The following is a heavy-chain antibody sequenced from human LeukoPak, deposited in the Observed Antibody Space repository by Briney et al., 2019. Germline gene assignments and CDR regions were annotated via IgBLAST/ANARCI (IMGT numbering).Heavy chain of an antibody. CDR1: GYTFTDYY. Sequence: ASVKVSRKASGYTFTDYYLHWVRQAPGQGLEWMGWIHPNSGGTNYAQKFQSRVAMTRDTSISTAYMELSSLRSDDTAVYYCARLAAVPGWGQGTLVTVSS. J-gene: IGHJ1*01. CDR3: ARLAAVPG. CDR2: IHPNSGGT. D-gene: IGHD6-19*01. V-gene: IGHV1-2*02.